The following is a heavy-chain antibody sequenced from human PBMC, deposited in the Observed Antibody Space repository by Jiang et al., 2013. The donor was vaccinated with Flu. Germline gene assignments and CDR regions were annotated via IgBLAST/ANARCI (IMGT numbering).Heavy chain of an antibody. CDR1: GFMFDDYA. Sequence: QLVESGGGLVQPGRSLRLSCAASGFMFDDYAMHWVRQAPGKGLEWVSSISWNSGNIAYVDSVKGRFTISRDNAKNSLYLQMNSLRAEDTALYYCAKDKYSSGSGGIDYWGQGTLVTVSS. V-gene: IGHV3-9*01. CDR3: AKDKYSSGSGGIDY. J-gene: IGHJ4*02. CDR2: ISWNSGNI. D-gene: IGHD3-22*01.